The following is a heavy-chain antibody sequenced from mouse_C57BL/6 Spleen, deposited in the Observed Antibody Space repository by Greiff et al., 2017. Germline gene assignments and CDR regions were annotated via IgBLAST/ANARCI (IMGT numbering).Heavy chain of an antibody. V-gene: IGHV2-6*03. CDR3: ARTTVVPYYAMDY. J-gene: IGHJ4*01. CDR2: IWSDGST. Sequence: QVQLKESGPGLVAPSQSLSITCTVSGFSLTSYGVHWVRQPPGKGLEWLVVIWSDGSTTYNSALKSRLSISKDNSKSQVFLKMNSLQTDDTAMYYCARTTVVPYYAMDYWGQGTSVTVSS. D-gene: IGHD1-1*01. CDR1: GFSLTSYG.